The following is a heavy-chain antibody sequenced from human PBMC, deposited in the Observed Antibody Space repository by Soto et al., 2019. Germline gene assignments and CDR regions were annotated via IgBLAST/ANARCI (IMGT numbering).Heavy chain of an antibody. CDR2: IYYSGST. CDR1: GGSISSSSYY. CDR3: ARRPGTTIYYYMDV. Sequence: KPSETLSLTCTVSGGSISSSSYYWGWIRQPPGKGLEWIGSIYYSGSTYYNPSLKSRITISVDTSRNQFSLKLSSVTAADTAVYYCARRPGTTIYYYMDVWGKGTTVTVSS. J-gene: IGHJ6*03. V-gene: IGHV4-39*01. D-gene: IGHD1-7*01.